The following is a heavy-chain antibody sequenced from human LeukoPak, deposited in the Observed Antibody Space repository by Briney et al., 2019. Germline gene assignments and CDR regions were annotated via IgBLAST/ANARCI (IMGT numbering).Heavy chain of an antibody. Sequence: ASVKVSCKASGYTFTGYYMHWVRQAPGQGLEWMGWINPNSGGTNYAQKFQGRVTMTRDTSISTAYMELSRLRSDDTAVYYCARGGIQAVAWTDFDYWGQGTLVTVSS. CDR2: INPNSGGT. CDR1: GYTFTGYY. D-gene: IGHD6-19*01. V-gene: IGHV1-2*02. J-gene: IGHJ4*02. CDR3: ARGGIQAVAWTDFDY.